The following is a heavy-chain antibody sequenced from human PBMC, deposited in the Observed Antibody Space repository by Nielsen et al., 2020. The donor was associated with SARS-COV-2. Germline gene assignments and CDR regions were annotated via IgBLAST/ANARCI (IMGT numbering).Heavy chain of an antibody. V-gene: IGHV1-18*01. CDR3: ARDGGDILTGFSYWYFDL. CDR1: GYTFTSYG. J-gene: IGHJ2*01. CDR2: ISAYNGNT. Sequence: ASVKVSCKASGYTFTSYGISWVRQAPGQGLEWMGWISAYNGNTNYAQKLQGRVTMTTDISTSTAYMELRSLRSDDTAVYYCARDGGDILTGFSYWYFDLWGRGTLVTVSS. D-gene: IGHD3-9*01.